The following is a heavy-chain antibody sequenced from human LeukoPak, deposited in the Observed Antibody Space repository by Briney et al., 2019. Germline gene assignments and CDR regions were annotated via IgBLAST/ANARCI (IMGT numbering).Heavy chain of an antibody. Sequence: SVKVSCKASGGTFSSYAISWVRQAPGQGLEWMGRIIPILGIANYAQKFQGRVTITADKSTSTAYMELSSLRSEDTAVYYCASGDYYDSSGYYYYFDYWGQGTLVTVSS. CDR2: IIPILGIA. CDR3: ASGDYYDSSGYYYYFDY. CDR1: GGTFSSYA. D-gene: IGHD3-22*01. V-gene: IGHV1-69*04. J-gene: IGHJ4*02.